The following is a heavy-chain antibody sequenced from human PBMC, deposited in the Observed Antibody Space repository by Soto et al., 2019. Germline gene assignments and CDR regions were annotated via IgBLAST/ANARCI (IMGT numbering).Heavy chain of an antibody. CDR2: TSFEGSNK. J-gene: IGHJ4*02. CDR3: ARDLTDYNYEYKFGF. Sequence: QVQLVESGGGEVQPGRSLRLSCAASGFTFSDFGMHWVRQSPGKGLEWVAVTSFEGSNKYFAESVKGRFTISRDDSKNTVYLQMNSLRPEDTAVYFCARDLTDYNYEYKFGFWGQGTLVTVSS. V-gene: IGHV3-30*03. D-gene: IGHD4-4*01. CDR1: GFTFSDFG.